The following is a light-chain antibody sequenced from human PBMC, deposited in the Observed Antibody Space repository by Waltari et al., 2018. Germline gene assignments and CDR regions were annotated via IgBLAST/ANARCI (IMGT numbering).Light chain of an antibody. CDR1: SSDGGGYNY. Sequence: QSALTQPRSVSGSPRQSVTISCTGTSSDGGGYNYVSCYQQHPDKAPKLVIYDVTKRPSGVPDRFSGSKSGNTASLTISGLQAEDEADYYCCSYAGSYTLVVFGGGTKLTVL. V-gene: IGLV2-11*01. J-gene: IGLJ2*01. CDR2: DVT. CDR3: CSYAGSYTLVV.